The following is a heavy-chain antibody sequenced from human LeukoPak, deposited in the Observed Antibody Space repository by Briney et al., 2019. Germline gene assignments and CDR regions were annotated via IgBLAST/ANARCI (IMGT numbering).Heavy chain of an antibody. CDR3: AKESDDSSGYYPASYYFDY. V-gene: IGHV1-46*01. D-gene: IGHD3-22*01. J-gene: IGHJ4*02. Sequence: ASVKVSCKASGYTFTGYYMHWVRQAPGQGLEWTGIINPSGGSTTYAQKFQGRVTMTRDTSTSTVYMELSSLRSEDTAVYYCAKESDDSSGYYPASYYFDYWGQGTLVTVSS. CDR2: INPSGGST. CDR1: GYTFTGYY.